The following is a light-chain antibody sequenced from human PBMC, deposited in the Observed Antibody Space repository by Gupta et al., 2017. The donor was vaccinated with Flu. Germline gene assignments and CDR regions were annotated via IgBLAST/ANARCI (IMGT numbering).Light chain of an antibody. CDR3: GTWDNSLNFARV. V-gene: IGLV1-51*02. Sequence: QSVLMQPPSVSAAPGQKVTISCSGSTSNIGANYVSWYQQLPGTAPRLLIYENNKRPSGIPDRFSGSKSGTSATLGITELQTGDEADYYCGTWDNSLNFARVFGGGTTLTVL. CDR1: TSNIGANY. J-gene: IGLJ3*02. CDR2: ENN.